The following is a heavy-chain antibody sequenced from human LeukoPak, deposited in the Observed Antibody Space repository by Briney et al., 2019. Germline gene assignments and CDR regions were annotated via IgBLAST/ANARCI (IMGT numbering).Heavy chain of an antibody. Sequence: GGSLRLSCAASGFTFSSYAMSWVRQAPGKGLEWVGRIKSKTDGGTTDYAAPVKGRFTISRDDSKNTLYLQMNSLKTEDTAVYYCTTGGIYYDSSGYYYYYGMDVWGQGTTVTVSS. V-gene: IGHV3-15*01. CDR3: TTGGIYYDSSGYYYYYGMDV. D-gene: IGHD3-22*01. CDR2: IKSKTDGGTT. J-gene: IGHJ6*02. CDR1: GFTFSSYA.